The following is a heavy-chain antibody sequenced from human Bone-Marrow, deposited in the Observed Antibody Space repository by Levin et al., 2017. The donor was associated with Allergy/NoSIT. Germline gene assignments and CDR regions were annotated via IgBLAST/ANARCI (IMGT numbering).Heavy chain of an antibody. CDR2: ISSMSSSK. CDR1: GFTFSDFF. J-gene: IGHJ3*02. V-gene: IGHV3-11*01. CDR3: AGVDSSEETFDI. Sequence: GESLKISCAASGFTFSDFFMSWIRQAPGKGLEWVSYISSMSSSKYYADSVQGRFTISRDDAASSLYLQMNSLRAEDTAIYYCAGVDSSEETFDIWGQGTMVTVSS. D-gene: IGHD3-22*01.